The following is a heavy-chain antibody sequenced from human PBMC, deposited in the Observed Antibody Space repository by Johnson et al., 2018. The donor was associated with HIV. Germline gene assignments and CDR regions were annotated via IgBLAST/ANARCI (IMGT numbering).Heavy chain of an antibody. D-gene: IGHD1-1*01. CDR3: ARAEPWDRRHYAFDI. CDR2: IYSGGST. CDR1: GFTVSSNY. Sequence: VQLVESGGGLVQPGGSLRLSCAASGFTVSSNYMSWVRQAPGKGLEWVSVIYSGGSTYYADSMRGRLTISRDNSKNTVYLQMNSLRAEDTAVYYCARAEPWDRRHYAFDIWGQGTMVTVSS. J-gene: IGHJ3*02. V-gene: IGHV3-66*01.